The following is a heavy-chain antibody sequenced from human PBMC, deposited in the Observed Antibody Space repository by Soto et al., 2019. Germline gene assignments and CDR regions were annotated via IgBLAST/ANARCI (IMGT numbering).Heavy chain of an antibody. J-gene: IGHJ3*02. CDR3: ARVNAVVAAPGAFDI. CDR1: GGTFSSYA. Sequence: QVQLVQSGAEVKKPGSSVKVSCKASGGTFSSYAISWVRQAPGQGLEWMGGIIPIFGTANYAQKFQGRVTITADESTSTAYMELGSLRAEETAVYYCARVNAVVAAPGAFDIWGQGTMVTVSS. D-gene: IGHD2-15*01. CDR2: IIPIFGTA. V-gene: IGHV1-69*12.